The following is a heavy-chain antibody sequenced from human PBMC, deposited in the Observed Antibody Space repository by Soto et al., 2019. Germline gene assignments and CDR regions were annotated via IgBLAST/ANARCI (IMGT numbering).Heavy chain of an antibody. CDR2: ISWNSGSI. J-gene: IGHJ6*02. CDR1: GFTFDDYA. V-gene: IGHV3-9*01. CDR3: AKDKGVAAAHRYYYYYYGMDV. Sequence: EVQLVESGGGLVQPGRSLRLSCAASGFTFDDYAMHWVRQAPGKGLEWVSGISWNSGSIGYADSVKGRFTISRDNAKNSLYLQMNSLRAEDTALYYCAKDKGVAAAHRYYYYYYGMDVWGQGTTVTVSS. D-gene: IGHD6-13*01.